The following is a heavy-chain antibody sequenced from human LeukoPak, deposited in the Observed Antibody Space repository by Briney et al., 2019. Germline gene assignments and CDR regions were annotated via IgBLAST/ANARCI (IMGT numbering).Heavy chain of an antibody. CDR2: ISGSGGST. Sequence: PGGSLRLSCAASGFTFSSYAMSWVRQAPGKGLEWVSAISGSGGSTYYADSVKGRFTISRDNSKNTLYLQMNSLRAEDTVVYYCAKDSIIEHYYYYGMDVLGQGTTATVSS. CDR1: GFTFSSYA. CDR3: AKDSIIEHYYYYGMDV. D-gene: IGHD3-16*02. J-gene: IGHJ6*02. V-gene: IGHV3-23*01.